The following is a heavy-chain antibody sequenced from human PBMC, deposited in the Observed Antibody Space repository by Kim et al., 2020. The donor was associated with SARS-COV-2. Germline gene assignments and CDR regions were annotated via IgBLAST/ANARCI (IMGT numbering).Heavy chain of an antibody. V-gene: IGHV4-34*01. CDR2: INHSGST. Sequence: SETLSLTCAVYGGSFSGYYWSWIRQPPGKGLEWIGEINHSGSTNYNPSLKSRVTISVDTSKNQFSLKLSSVTAADTAVYYCARGPTDWLPGRGLCYFDYWGQGTLVTVSS. D-gene: IGHD3-9*01. CDR1: GGSFSGYY. J-gene: IGHJ4*02. CDR3: ARGPTDWLPGRGLCYFDY.